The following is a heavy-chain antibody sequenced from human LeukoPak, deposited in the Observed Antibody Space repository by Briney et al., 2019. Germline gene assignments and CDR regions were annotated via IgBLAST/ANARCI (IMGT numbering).Heavy chain of an antibody. CDR1: GDSISSSNW. CDR2: IYHSGST. J-gene: IGHJ4*02. V-gene: IGHV4-4*02. D-gene: IGHD3-10*01. CDR3: ARNYYGSESLYYFDY. Sequence: SETLSLTCTVSGDSISSSNWWSWVRQPPGKGLEWIGEIYHSGSTNYNPSLKSRVTMSVDKSKNQFSLKLNSVTAADTAVYYCARNYYGSESLYYFDYWGQGTLVTVSS.